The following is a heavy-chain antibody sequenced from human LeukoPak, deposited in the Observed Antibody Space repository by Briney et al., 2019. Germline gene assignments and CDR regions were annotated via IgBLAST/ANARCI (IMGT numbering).Heavy chain of an antibody. V-gene: IGHV3-23*01. Sequence: GGSLSLSGAASGFTFISYARSWFRRPPGKGLERSSSISGSRGSTYYADSVKGWFTISRDNSKNTLYLQMNSLRAEDTAVYYCAKDEGYVWGSYRPIDYWGQGTLVTVSS. CDR3: AKDEGYVWGSYRPIDY. D-gene: IGHD3-16*02. CDR1: GFTFISYA. CDR2: ISGSRGST. J-gene: IGHJ4*02.